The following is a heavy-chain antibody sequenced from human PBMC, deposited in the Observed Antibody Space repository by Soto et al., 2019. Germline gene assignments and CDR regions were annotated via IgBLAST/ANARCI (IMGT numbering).Heavy chain of an antibody. J-gene: IGHJ4*02. Sequence: PGGSLRLSCTASGFTFSNYAMTWVRQAPGKGLEWVSSISGSGDSTHYADSVKGRFTISRDNSKNTLYLEMNSLRAEDTAVFYCSRDGPQSYPEYGFLGYWGQGTLVTVSS. D-gene: IGHD3-3*01. CDR2: ISGSGDST. CDR3: SRDGPQSYPEYGFLGY. CDR1: GFTFSNYA. V-gene: IGHV3-23*01.